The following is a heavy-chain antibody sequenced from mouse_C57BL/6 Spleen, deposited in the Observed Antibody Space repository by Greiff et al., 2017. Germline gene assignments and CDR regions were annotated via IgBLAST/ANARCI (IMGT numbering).Heavy chain of an antibody. D-gene: IGHD2-1*01. V-gene: IGHV1-39*01. CDR3: EREGPKLYYGNFLAY. Sequence: VQLQQSGPELVKPGASVKISCKASGYSFTDYNMNWVKQSNGKSLEWIGVINPNYGTTSYNQKFKGKATLTVDQSSSTAYMQHNSLTSEESAVYYCEREGPKLYYGNFLAYWGQGTLVTVSA. CDR2: INPNYGTT. J-gene: IGHJ3*01. CDR1: GYSFTDYN.